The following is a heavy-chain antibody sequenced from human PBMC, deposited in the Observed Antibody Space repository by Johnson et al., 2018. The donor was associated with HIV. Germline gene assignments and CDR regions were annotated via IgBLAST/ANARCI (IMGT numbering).Heavy chain of an antibody. Sequence: VQLVESGGGLVQPGGSLRLSCAASGFTFNNYWMTWVRQAPGKGLEWVASIKQDGSEKYYVDSVKGRFTISRDNSKNTLYLQMNSLRAEDTAVYYCARWVIAARSFGAFDIWGQGTMVTVSS. CDR2: IKQDGSEK. D-gene: IGHD6-6*01. J-gene: IGHJ3*02. V-gene: IGHV3-7*05. CDR3: ARWVIAARSFGAFDI. CDR1: GFTFNNYW.